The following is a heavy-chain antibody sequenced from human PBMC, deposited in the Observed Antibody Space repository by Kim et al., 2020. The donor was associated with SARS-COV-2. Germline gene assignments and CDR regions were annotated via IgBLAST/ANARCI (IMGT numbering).Heavy chain of an antibody. V-gene: IGHV4-34*01. D-gene: IGHD3-9*01. CDR3: ARGGRYFDWLPPIDY. CDR2: INHSGST. J-gene: IGHJ4*02. Sequence: SETLSLTCAVYGGSFSGYYWSWIRQPPGKGLEWIGEINHSGSTNYNPSLKSRVTISVDTSKNQFSLKLSSVTAADTAVYYCARGGRYFDWLPPIDYWGQGTLVTVSS. CDR1: GGSFSGYY.